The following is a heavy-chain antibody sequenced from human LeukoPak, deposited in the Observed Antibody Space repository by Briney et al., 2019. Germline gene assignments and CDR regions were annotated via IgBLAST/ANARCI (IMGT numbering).Heavy chain of an antibody. CDR3: ARDRPYCAGDCAGDY. CDR2: ISAYNGNT. Sequence: ASVKVSCKASGYTFTSYGISWVRQAPRQGLEWMGWISAYNGNTNYAQKLQGRVTMTTDTSTSTAYMELRSLRSDDTAVYYCARDRPYCAGDCAGDYWGQGTLVTVSS. J-gene: IGHJ4*02. D-gene: IGHD2-21*02. CDR1: GYTFTSYG. V-gene: IGHV1-18*01.